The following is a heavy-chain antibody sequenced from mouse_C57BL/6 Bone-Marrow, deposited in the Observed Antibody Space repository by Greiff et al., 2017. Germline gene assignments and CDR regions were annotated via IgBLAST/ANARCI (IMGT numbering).Heavy chain of an antibody. J-gene: IGHJ4*01. D-gene: IGHD1-1*01. CDR2: IWSGGST. CDR1: GFSLTSYG. CDR3: ARNDGGYYGKAMAY. Sequence: VQLQQSGPGLVQPSQSLSITCTVSGFSLTSYGVHWVRQSPGKGLEWMGGIWSGGSTDYNAAFISRLSISTDNSKSKVSCKMNSLQSDDTAIYYCARNDGGYYGKAMAYWGQGTSVTVSA. V-gene: IGHV2-2*01.